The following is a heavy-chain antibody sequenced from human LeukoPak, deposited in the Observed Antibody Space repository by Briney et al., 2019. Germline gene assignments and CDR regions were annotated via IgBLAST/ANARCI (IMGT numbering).Heavy chain of an antibody. CDR2: ISSSGSTI. CDR3: DRELNYYESSGYPLGTIKFDY. Sequence: PGGSLRLSCAASGFTFSSYEMNWVRQAPGKGLEWVSYISSSGSTIYYADSVKGRFTISRDNAKNSLYLQMNSLRAEDTAVYYCDRELNYYESSGYPLGTIKFDYWGQGTLVTVSS. V-gene: IGHV3-48*03. J-gene: IGHJ4*02. CDR1: GFTFSSYE. D-gene: IGHD3-22*01.